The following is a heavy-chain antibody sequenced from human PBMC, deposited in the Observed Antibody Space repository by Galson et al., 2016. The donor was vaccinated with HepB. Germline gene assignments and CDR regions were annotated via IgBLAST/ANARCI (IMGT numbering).Heavy chain of an antibody. CDR2: ITSNGDVT. CDR1: GFTFSNYR. CDR3: AREPSFGDLDY. Sequence: SLRLSCAASGFTFSNYRMHWVRQAPGKGLEYVSVITSNGDVTYYVDSVKGRFTISRDNSKNTLYLQMDSLRAEDTAVYYCAREPSFGDLDYWGQGALVTVST. D-gene: IGHD3-3*01. J-gene: IGHJ4*02. V-gene: IGHV3-64*02.